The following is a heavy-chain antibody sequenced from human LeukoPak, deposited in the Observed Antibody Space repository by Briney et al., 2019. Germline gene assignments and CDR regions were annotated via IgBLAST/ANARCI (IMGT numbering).Heavy chain of an antibody. J-gene: IGHJ6*02. CDR2: TYYRSKWYN. CDR3: ARAGGPWFGELLYLSGMDV. CDR1: GDSVSSNSAA. V-gene: IGHV6-1*01. Sequence: SQTLSLTCAISGDSVSSNSAAWNWIRQSPSRGLEWLGRTYYRSKWYNDYAVSVKSRTTINPDTSKNQFSLQLNSVTPEDTAVYYCARAGGPWFGELLYLSGMDVWGQGTTVTVSS. D-gene: IGHD3-10*01.